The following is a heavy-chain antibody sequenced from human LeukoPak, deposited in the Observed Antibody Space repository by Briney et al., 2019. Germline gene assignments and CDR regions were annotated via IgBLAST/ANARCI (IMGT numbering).Heavy chain of an antibody. CDR1: GFTFSSYS. CDR3: ARDWSQYPFYYYYMDV. Sequence: PGGSLRLSCAASGFTFSSYSMNWVRQAPGKGLEWVSSISSSSSYIYYADSVKGRFTISRDNAKNSLYLQMNSLRAEDTAVYYCARDWSQYPFYYYYMDVWGKGTTVTVSS. V-gene: IGHV3-21*01. J-gene: IGHJ6*03. CDR2: ISSSSSYI. D-gene: IGHD2-2*01.